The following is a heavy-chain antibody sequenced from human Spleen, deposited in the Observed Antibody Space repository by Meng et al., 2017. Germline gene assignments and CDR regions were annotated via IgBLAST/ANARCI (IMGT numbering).Heavy chain of an antibody. J-gene: IGHJ4*02. V-gene: IGHV3-74*01. CDR2: INTDGTTT. D-gene: IGHD1-26*01. CDR1: GFTFSSYN. CDR3: ARDVAGRGGY. Sequence: GESLKISCAASGFTFSSYNMHWVRQTPGKGLVWVSRINTDGTTTTYADSVKGRFTISRDNAKNTLYLQMNSLRGEDTAVYYCARDVAGRGGYWGQGTLVTVSS.